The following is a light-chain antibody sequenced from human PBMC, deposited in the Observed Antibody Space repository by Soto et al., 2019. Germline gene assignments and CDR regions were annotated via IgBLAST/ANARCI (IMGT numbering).Light chain of an antibody. CDR3: QHYGSSPS. J-gene: IGKJ4*01. V-gene: IGKV3-20*01. Sequence: EIVLTQSPGTLSLSPGERATLSCRASQSVSSSYLAWYQQKPGQAPRLLIYGASSRATGIPDRFSGRGSGTDFTLTTSRLEPEDFAVYYCQHYGSSPSFGGGTKVESK. CDR1: QSVSSSY. CDR2: GAS.